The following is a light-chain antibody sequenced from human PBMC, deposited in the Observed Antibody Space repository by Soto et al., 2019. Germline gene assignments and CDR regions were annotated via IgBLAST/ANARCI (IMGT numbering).Light chain of an antibody. CDR1: SSDVGGYNY. V-gene: IGLV2-14*03. CDR3: SSYTRSNTLRYV. J-gene: IGLJ1*01. Sequence: QSALTQPASVSGSPGQSITISCTGTSSDVGGYNYVSWYQHHPGKAPKVMIYDVSNRPSGVSNRFSGSKSGNTASLTISGLRAEDEADYYCSSYTRSNTLRYVFGTGTRSPS. CDR2: DVS.